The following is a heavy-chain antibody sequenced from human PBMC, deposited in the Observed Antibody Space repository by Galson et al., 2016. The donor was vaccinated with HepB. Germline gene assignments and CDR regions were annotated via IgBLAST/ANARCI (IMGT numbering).Heavy chain of an antibody. Sequence: SETLSLTCSVSGVSFSDFYWNWIRQRPGEGLEWIGYISNRATTIYNPSLRSRVTISLDTSKSQFFLRMSSVTAADTAVYYCARGTSSSWHSIPSDFDYWGQGTLVTVSS. CDR3: ARGTSSSWHSIPSDFDY. V-gene: IGHV4-4*08. D-gene: IGHD6-13*01. CDR2: ISNRATT. J-gene: IGHJ4*02. CDR1: GVSFSDFY.